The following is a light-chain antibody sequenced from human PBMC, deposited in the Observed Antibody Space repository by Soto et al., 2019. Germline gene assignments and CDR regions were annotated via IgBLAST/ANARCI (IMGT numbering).Light chain of an antibody. CDR3: QKRSNWPPIT. V-gene: IGKV3-11*01. J-gene: IGKJ5*01. Sequence: EIVLTQSPATLSLSPGERATLSCRASQSVSSYLAWYQQKPGQAPRLLIYDASNRATGIPARFSGSGSGTDFTITISSLEPEDFAVYYCQKRSNWPPITFGQGTRLEIK. CDR2: DAS. CDR1: QSVSSY.